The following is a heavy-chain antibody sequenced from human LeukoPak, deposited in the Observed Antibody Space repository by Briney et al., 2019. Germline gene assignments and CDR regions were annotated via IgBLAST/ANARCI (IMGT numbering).Heavy chain of an antibody. CDR3: AIGLSGRASESRGVSFDY. CDR1: GGSFSGYY. V-gene: IGHV4-34*01. Sequence: SETLSLTCAVYGGSFSGYYWSWIRQPPGKGLEWIGEINHSGSTNYNPSLKSRVTISVDTSKNQFSLKLSSVTAADTAVYYCAIGLSGRASESRGVSFDYWGQGTLVTVSS. CDR2: INHSGST. J-gene: IGHJ4*02. D-gene: IGHD3-10*01.